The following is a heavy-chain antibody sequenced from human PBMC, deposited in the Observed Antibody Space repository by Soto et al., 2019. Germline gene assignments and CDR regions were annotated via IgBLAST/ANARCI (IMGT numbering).Heavy chain of an antibody. CDR2: ISYDGSNK. Sequence: GVSLRLSCAASGFTFSSYAMSWVRQAPGKGREWVAVISYDGSNKYYADSVKGRFTISRDNSKNTLYLQMNSLRAEDTGGDYCARVFDNSGDGMDVWGQGNTVTVSS. V-gene: IGHV3-30*03. J-gene: IGHJ6*02. CDR1: GFTFSSYA. D-gene: IGHD5-12*01. CDR3: ARVFDNSGDGMDV.